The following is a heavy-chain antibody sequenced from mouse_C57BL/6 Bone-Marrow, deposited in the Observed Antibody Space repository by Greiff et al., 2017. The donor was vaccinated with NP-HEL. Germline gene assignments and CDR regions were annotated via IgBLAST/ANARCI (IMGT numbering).Heavy chain of an antibody. CDR1: GFSLSTFGMG. V-gene: IGHV8-8*01. CDR3: ARVSFRQRRPWFAY. CDR2: IWWDDDK. D-gene: IGHD3-2*02. Sequence: QVTLKESGPGILQPSQTLSLTCSFSGFSLSTFGMGVGWIRQPSGKGLEWLAHIWWDDDKYYNPALKSRLPISKATSKHQVFLKIDKFDTADTATYYCARVSFRQRRPWFAYWGQGTLVTVSA. J-gene: IGHJ3*01.